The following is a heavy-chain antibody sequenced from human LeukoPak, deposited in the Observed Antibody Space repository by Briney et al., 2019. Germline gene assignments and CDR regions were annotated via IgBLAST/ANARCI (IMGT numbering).Heavy chain of an antibody. Sequence: SSETLSLTCTVSGGSISSYYWSWIRQPPGKGLEWIGYIYYSGSTNYNPSLKSRVTISVDTSKNQFSLKLSSVTAADTAVYYCARASSGWYGVDYWGQGTLVTVSP. D-gene: IGHD6-19*01. J-gene: IGHJ4*02. V-gene: IGHV4-59*01. CDR3: ARASSGWYGVDY. CDR2: IYYSGST. CDR1: GGSISSYY.